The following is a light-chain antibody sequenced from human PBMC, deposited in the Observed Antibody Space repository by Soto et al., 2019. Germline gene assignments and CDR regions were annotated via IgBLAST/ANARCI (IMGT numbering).Light chain of an antibody. CDR1: QSVSSTY. J-gene: IGKJ2*01. V-gene: IGKV3-20*01. CDR2: GAS. CDR3: QQYGSSSYT. Sequence: EIVLTQSPGTLSLSPGERATLSCRASQSVSSTYLAWYQQNPGQAPRLLIYGASSRATGIPDRFSGRGSGTAFTLTITRLEPEDFAVYFCQQYGSSSYTFGQGTKLEIK.